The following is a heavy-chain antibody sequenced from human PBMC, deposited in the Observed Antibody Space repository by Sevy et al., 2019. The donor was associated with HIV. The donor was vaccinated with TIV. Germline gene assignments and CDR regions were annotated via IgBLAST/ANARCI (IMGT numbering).Heavy chain of an antibody. CDR3: GSAGGWGVGSLDNWFDP. CDR1: GFTFSSYA. J-gene: IGHJ5*02. D-gene: IGHD3-16*01. Sequence: GGSLRLSCAASGFTFSSYAMSWVRQAPDKGLEWVSAIGGSGDTTYYADSVKGRFTISSDKSKNTLYLQMNSLRAEDTAVYDCGSAGGWGVGSLDNWFDPWGQGTLVTVSS. CDR2: IGGSGDTT. V-gene: IGHV3-23*01.